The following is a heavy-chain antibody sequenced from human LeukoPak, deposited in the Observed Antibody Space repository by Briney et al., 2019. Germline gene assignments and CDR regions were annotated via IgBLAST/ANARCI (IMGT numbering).Heavy chain of an antibody. CDR2: ISSSSSTI. CDR3: ARDYYDSSGYSKAGYMDV. Sequence: GGSLRLSCAASGFTFSSYAMSWVRQAPGKGLEWVSYISSSSSTIYYADSVKGRFTISRDNAKNSLYLQMNSLRAEDTAVYYCARDYYDSSGYSKAGYMDVWGKGTTVTVSS. J-gene: IGHJ6*03. D-gene: IGHD3-22*01. CDR1: GFTFSSYA. V-gene: IGHV3-48*04.